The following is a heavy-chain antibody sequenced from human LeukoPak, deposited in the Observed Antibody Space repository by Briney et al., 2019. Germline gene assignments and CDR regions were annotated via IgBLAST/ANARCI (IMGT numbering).Heavy chain of an antibody. J-gene: IGHJ6*03. CDR1: GFTFGDYG. V-gene: IGHV3-20*04. D-gene: IGHD3-10*01. CDR3: ARVTMVRGDYYYYMDV. Sequence: GGSLRLSCEASGFTFGDYGMSWVRQAPGKGLEWVSGLNWDGGTTGYADSVKGRFTISRDNAKNSLYLQMNSLRAEDTAVYYCARVTMVRGDYYYYMDVWGKGTTVTVSS. CDR2: LNWDGGTT.